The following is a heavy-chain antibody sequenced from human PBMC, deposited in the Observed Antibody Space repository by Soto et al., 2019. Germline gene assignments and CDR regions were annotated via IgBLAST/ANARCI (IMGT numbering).Heavy chain of an antibody. CDR3: ARDSGYYDSSGLFDI. V-gene: IGHV3-48*01. CDR2: ISSSSSTI. CDR1: ELTFCSYS. Sequence: GGPLRLCCAACELTFCSYSMNWVRQAPGKGLEWVSYISSSSSTIYYADSVKGRFTISRDNAKNSLYLQMNSLRAEDTAVYYCARDSGYYDSSGLFDIWGQGTMVTVSS. D-gene: IGHD3-22*01. J-gene: IGHJ3*02.